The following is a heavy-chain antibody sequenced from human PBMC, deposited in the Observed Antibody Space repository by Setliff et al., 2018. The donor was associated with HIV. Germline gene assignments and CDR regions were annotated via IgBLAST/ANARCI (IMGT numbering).Heavy chain of an antibody. CDR2: IIPFFRTT. CDR3: ARDKTGDLWYFDS. D-gene: IGHD7-27*01. Sequence: ASVKVSCKASGGTFSTYSMNWVRQAPGQGLEWMGGIIPFFRTTNYAQKFQGRVTVTADISTSTAYMELRSLRSDDTAVYYCARDKTGDLWYFDSWGQGTPVTVSS. V-gene: IGHV1-69*06. J-gene: IGHJ4*02. CDR1: GGTFSTYS.